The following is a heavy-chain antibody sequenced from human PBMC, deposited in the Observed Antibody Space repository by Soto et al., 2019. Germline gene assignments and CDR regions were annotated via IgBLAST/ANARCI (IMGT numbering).Heavy chain of an antibody. CDR3: ARERYYYDSSGYLGVYYYYGMDV. J-gene: IGHJ6*02. D-gene: IGHD3-22*01. CDR2: INPSGGST. CDR1: GYTFTSYY. Sequence: ASVKVSFKASGYTFTSYYMHWLRQAPGQGLEWMGIINPSGGSTSYAQKFQGRVTMTRDTSTSTVYMELSSLRSEDTAVYYCARERYYYDSSGYLGVYYYYGMDVWGQGTTVTVSS. V-gene: IGHV1-46*01.